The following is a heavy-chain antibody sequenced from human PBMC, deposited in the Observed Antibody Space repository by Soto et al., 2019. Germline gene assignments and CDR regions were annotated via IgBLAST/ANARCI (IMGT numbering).Heavy chain of an antibody. D-gene: IGHD3-3*02. J-gene: IGHJ4*02. CDR3: ARYFSMFIVAPGY. Sequence: GGSLRLSCAASGFTFSSYAMHWVRQAPGKGLEWVGFIWYDGSNTFYAESVKGRFTISRDNSKNTVYLQINALRAEDTAVYYCARYFSMFIVAPGYGGQGPLAPVSS. CDR1: GFTFSSYA. CDR2: IWYDGSNT. V-gene: IGHV3-33*01.